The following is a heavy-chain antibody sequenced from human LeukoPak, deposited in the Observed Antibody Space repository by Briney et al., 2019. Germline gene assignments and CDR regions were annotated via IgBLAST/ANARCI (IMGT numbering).Heavy chain of an antibody. CDR1: GFDVGRNY. CDR3: ARVPGNS. J-gene: IGHJ4*02. D-gene: IGHD1-26*01. CDR2: IYSGGAT. V-gene: IGHV3-53*01. Sequence: GGSLRLSCAASGFDVGRNYMTWVRQAPGKGLEWVSFIYSGGATYYADSVRGRFTISRDSSKNTLYLQMNSLRVEDTAVYYCARVPGNSWGQGTLVTVSS.